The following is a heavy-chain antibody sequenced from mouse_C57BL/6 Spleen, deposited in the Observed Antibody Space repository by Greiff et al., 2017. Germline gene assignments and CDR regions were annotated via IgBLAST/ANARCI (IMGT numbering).Heavy chain of an antibody. Sequence: VQLQQSGPELVKPGASVKISCKASGYAFSSSWMNWVKQRPGKGLEWIGRIYPGDGDTNYNGKFKGKATLTADKSSSPAYMQLSSLTSEDSAVYFCAGTGMYYFDYWGQGTTLTVSS. J-gene: IGHJ2*01. CDR3: AGTGMYYFDY. CDR2: IYPGDGDT. CDR1: GYAFSSSW. V-gene: IGHV1-82*01. D-gene: IGHD4-1*01.